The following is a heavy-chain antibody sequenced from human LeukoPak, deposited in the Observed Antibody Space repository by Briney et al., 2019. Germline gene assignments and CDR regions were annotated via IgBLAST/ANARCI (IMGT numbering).Heavy chain of an antibody. V-gene: IGHV3-74*01. D-gene: IGHD5-18*01. CDR1: GFTVSSNY. J-gene: IGHJ4*02. CDR2: INGDGSGT. Sequence: GGSLRLSCAASGFTVSSNYMHWVRQAPGKGLVWVSRINGDGSGTSYADSVKGRFTISRDNAKNSLYLQMNSLRAEDTAVYYCVRVGYSYGSPFDYWGQGTLVTVSS. CDR3: VRVGYSYGSPFDY.